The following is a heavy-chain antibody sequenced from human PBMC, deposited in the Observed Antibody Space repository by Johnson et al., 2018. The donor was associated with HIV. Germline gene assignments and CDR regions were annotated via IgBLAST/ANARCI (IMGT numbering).Heavy chain of an antibody. CDR1: GFTFSSYA. D-gene: IGHD1-14*01. V-gene: IGHV3-23*04. Sequence: MQLVESGGGLVQRGGSLRLSCIASGFTFSSYAMSLVRQAPGKGLEWVSALSGSAGITSYAASVKGRFTIARDNSKNTLYLQINSLRAEDTAMYYCAKERAYIRSFDIWGQGTVVTVSS. J-gene: IGHJ3*02. CDR3: AKERAYIRSFDI. CDR2: LSGSAGIT.